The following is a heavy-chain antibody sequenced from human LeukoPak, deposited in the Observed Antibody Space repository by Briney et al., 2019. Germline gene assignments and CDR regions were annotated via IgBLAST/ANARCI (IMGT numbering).Heavy chain of an antibody. Sequence: PSETLSLTCTVSGGSISSSSYYWGWIRQPPGKGLEWIGSIYYSGSTYYNPSLKSRVTISVDTSKNQFSLKLSSVTAADTAVYYCARDLYGSGSPLRYWGQGTLVTVSS. CDR3: ARDLYGSGSPLRY. CDR2: IYYSGST. J-gene: IGHJ4*02. CDR1: GGSISSSSYY. V-gene: IGHV4-39*02. D-gene: IGHD3-10*01.